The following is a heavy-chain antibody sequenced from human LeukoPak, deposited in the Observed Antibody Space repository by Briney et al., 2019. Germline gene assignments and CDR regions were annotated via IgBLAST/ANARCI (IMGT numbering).Heavy chain of an antibody. CDR2: INSYNGHT. Sequence: ASVKVSCKASGFTFTGYYMHWLRQAPGQGLEWMGWINSYNGHTNYAQKFQDRVTMTKDTSTSTAYMELRSLRSDDTAVYYCARDSTHDYWGQGTLVSVSS. J-gene: IGHJ4*02. CDR3: ARDSTHDY. CDR1: GFTFTGYY. V-gene: IGHV1-18*04. D-gene: IGHD2-2*01.